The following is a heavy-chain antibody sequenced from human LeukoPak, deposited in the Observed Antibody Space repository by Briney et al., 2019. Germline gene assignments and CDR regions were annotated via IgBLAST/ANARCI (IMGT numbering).Heavy chain of an antibody. V-gene: IGHV4-59*12. D-gene: IGHD3-10*01. CDR2: IHYSGST. CDR1: GGPITNYY. CDR3: ARDSYYYGSGSYPLDY. Sequence: SETLSLTCTVSGGPITNYYWSWIRQPPGKGLEWIGYIHYSGSTNYNPSLKSRVTMSVDTSKNQFSLNLSSVTAADTAVYYCARDSYYYGSGSYPLDYWGQGTLVTVSS. J-gene: IGHJ4*02.